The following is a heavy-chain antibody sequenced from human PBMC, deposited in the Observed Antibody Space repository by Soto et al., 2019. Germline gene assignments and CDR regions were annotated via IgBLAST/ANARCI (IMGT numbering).Heavy chain of an antibody. CDR3: ARAKDGLSTKTPFDD. D-gene: IGHD1-1*01. CDR1: GFTFSSYG. Sequence: QVQLVESGGGVVQPGRSLRLSCAASGFTFSSYGMHWVRQAPGKGLEWVAVIWYDGSNKYYADSVKGRFTISRDNSKNTLYLQMNSLRAEDTAVYYCARAKDGLSTKTPFDDWGQGTLVTVSS. V-gene: IGHV3-33*01. J-gene: IGHJ4*02. CDR2: IWYDGSNK.